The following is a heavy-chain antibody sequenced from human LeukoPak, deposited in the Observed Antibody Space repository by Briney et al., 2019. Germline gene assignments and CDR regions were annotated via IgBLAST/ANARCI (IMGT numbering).Heavy chain of an antibody. Sequence: SETLSLTCTVSGGSISSSSYYWGWIRQPPGKGLEWIGYIYYSGSTNYNPSLESRVTISVDTSKNQFSVKLSSVTAADTAVYYCARGYYHTLSAYYHAFDIWGRGTLVTVSS. CDR3: ARGYYHTLSAYYHAFDI. D-gene: IGHD3-9*01. CDR1: GGSISSSSYY. CDR2: IYYSGST. V-gene: IGHV4-61*05. J-gene: IGHJ3*02.